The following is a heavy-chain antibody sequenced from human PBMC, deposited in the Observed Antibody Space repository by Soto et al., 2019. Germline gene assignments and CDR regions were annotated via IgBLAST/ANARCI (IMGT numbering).Heavy chain of an antibody. D-gene: IGHD3-10*01. CDR3: ARSAGWFEGDSFDI. CDR1: GFKFDSYA. V-gene: IGHV3-48*02. J-gene: IGHJ3*02. CDR2: ISFSSGPI. Sequence: EVQLLESGGALVQPGGSLRLSCAASGFKFDSYAMNWVRQPPGKGLEWIAYISFSSGPIYYADSVKGRFAISRDNDHNSLYLQMNNLTDDDTAVYYCARSAGWFEGDSFDIWGQGAMVTVSS.